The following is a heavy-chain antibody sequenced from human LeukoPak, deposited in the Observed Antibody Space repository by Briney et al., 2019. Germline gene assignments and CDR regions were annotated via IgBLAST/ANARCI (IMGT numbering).Heavy chain of an antibody. V-gene: IGHV3-74*01. CDR1: GFTFSSYW. CDR2: INGDGRSP. D-gene: IGHD2-8*02. Sequence: GGSLRLSCVASGFTFSSYWMHWVRQAPGKGLVWVSRINGDGRSPSYADSVRGRFTISRDNAKNTLYLQMNSLRAEDTALYYCARDQLYCTGGYCYFDSWGQGTLVTVSP. CDR3: ARDQLYCTGGYCYFDS. J-gene: IGHJ4*02.